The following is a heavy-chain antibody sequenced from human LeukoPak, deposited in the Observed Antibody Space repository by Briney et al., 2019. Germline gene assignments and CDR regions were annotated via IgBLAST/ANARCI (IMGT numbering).Heavy chain of an antibody. Sequence: SETLSLTCTVSGGSISSYYWTWIRQPPGKGLEWIGNIYYSGSANYNPSLKSRVTISVDTSKNQFSLKLSSVTAADTAVYYCARGEEYWFVWGKGTTVTVSS. V-gene: IGHV4-59*01. CDR2: IYYSGSA. CDR3: ARGEEYWFV. J-gene: IGHJ6*04. CDR1: GGSISSYY. D-gene: IGHD2/OR15-2a*01.